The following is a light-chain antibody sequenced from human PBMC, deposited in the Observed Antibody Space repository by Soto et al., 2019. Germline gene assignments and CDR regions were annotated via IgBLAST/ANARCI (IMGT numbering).Light chain of an antibody. CDR1: QSINSF. Sequence: DIQMTQSPSSLSASVGDRVTITCRASQSINSFLNWYQQKPGKAPKLLIYAASSLQSGIPSRFSGSGSGTDLILTISSLQPEDFATYYCQQSYSTPRTFGQGNKVEIK. V-gene: IGKV1-39*01. J-gene: IGKJ1*01. CDR2: AAS. CDR3: QQSYSTPRT.